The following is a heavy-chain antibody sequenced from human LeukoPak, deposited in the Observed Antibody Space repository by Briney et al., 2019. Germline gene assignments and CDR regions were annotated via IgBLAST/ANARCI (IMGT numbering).Heavy chain of an antibody. J-gene: IGHJ4*02. D-gene: IGHD3-10*01. V-gene: IGHV3-23*01. CDR1: GFTFSSYA. CDR2: ISGSGGST. Sequence: GGSLRLSCAASGFTFSSYAMSWVRQAPGKGLEWVSAISGSGGSTYYADSVKGRFTISRDNSKNKLYLQMNSLRAEDTAVYYCAKDSITMVRGVMRPNFDYWGQGTLVTVSS. CDR3: AKDSITMVRGVMRPNFDY.